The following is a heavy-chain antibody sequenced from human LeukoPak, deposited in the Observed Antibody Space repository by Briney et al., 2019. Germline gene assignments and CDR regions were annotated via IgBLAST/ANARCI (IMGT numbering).Heavy chain of an antibody. CDR1: GGSISSSSYY. CDR3: FPSRSGYYYVVDY. CDR2: IYYSGNT. J-gene: IGHJ4*02. D-gene: IGHD3-22*01. V-gene: IGHV4-39*01. Sequence: SETLSLTCTVSGGSISSSSYYWGWIRQPPGKGLEWIGSIYYSGNTYYNPSLKSRVTISVDTSKNQFSLKLSSVTAADTAVYYCFPSRSGYYYVVDYWGQGTLVTVSS.